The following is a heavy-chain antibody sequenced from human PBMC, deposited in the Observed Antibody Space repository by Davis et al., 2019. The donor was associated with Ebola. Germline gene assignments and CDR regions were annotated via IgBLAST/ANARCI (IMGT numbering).Heavy chain of an antibody. V-gene: IGHV1-69*13. CDR3: ACNLRGPVILPF. CDR1: GGTFSGYT. CDR2: ILTVFGPA. D-gene: IGHD3-3*01. J-gene: IGHJ4*02. Sequence: SVKVSRKASGGTFSGYTFTWVRQAPGQGLEWIGGILTVFGPANYAQRFQDRITITADDSTSTVYLELNNLTSNDTAMYFCACNLRGPVILPFWGQGTLVTVSS.